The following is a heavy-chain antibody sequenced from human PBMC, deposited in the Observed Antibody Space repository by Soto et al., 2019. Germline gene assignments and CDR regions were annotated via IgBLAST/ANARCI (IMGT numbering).Heavy chain of an antibody. CDR3: ARAKLRTFDY. CDR2: IYDSGST. D-gene: IGHD4-17*01. J-gene: IGHJ4*02. V-gene: IGHV4-31*03. CDR1: GASISSGGHY. Sequence: ILSPTCTASGASISSGGHYWSWSRQHPVKGLDCIGSIYDSGSTYYNPSLKSRVTISVDTSKNQFSLKLSSVTAADTAVYYCARAKLRTFDYWGQGTRVTV.